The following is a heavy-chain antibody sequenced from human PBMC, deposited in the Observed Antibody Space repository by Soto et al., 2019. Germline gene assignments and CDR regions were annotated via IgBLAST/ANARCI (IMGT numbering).Heavy chain of an antibody. CDR2: IYYSGST. J-gene: IGHJ4*02. V-gene: IGHV4-31*03. CDR3: AHALRYDNLTGYYPLIN. CDR1: GGSISSGGYY. D-gene: IGHD3-9*01. Sequence: LSLTCTVSGGSISSGGYYWSWIRQHPGKGLEWIGYIYYSGSTYYNPSLKSRVTISVDTSKNQFSLKLSSVTAADTAVYYCAHALRYDNLTGYYPLINWGQGTLVTVSS.